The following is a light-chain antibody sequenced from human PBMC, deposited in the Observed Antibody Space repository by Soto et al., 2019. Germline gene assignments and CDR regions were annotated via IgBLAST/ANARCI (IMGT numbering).Light chain of an antibody. CDR3: QHYGSSPPDT. J-gene: IGKJ2*01. V-gene: IGKV3-20*01. Sequence: EIVLTQSPGTLSLSPGERATLSCRVSQSVSSSSLAWYQQKPGQSPRLLIYVTSKRPSGIPDRFSGGGSGTDFTITISRLEPEDFAVYYCQHYGSSPPDTFGQGTKLDI. CDR2: VTS. CDR1: QSVSSSS.